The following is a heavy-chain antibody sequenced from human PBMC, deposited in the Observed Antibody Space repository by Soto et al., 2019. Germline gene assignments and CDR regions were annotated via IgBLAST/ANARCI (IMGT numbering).Heavy chain of an antibody. D-gene: IGHD5-12*01. CDR3: ARVTVATKNFDY. CDR1: GGSISSGGYY. V-gene: IGHV4-31*03. Sequence: PSETLSLTCTVSGGSISSGGYYWSWIRQHPGKGLEWIGYIYYSGSTYYNPSLKSRVTISVDTSKNQFSLKLSSVTAADTAVYYCARVTVATKNFDYWGQETLVTVPS. CDR2: IYYSGST. J-gene: IGHJ4*02.